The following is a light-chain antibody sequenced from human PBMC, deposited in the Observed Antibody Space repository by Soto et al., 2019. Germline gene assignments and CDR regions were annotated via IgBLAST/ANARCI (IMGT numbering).Light chain of an antibody. CDR2: DVS. V-gene: IGLV2-14*01. Sequence: QSALTQPASVSGSPGQSITISCTGTSSDVGGYNYVSWYQQHPGKAPKLMIYDVSNRPSGVSNRFSGSKSGNTASRTISGLQAEDEADYDCRSYTRSSTLVVFGGGTKVTVL. CDR1: SSDVGGYNY. CDR3: RSYTRSSTLVV. J-gene: IGLJ2*01.